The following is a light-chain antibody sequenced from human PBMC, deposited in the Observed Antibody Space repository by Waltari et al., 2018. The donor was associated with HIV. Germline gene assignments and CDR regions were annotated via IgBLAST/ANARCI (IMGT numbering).Light chain of an antibody. CDR2: GAS. CDR3: QQYDKWPLT. J-gene: IGKJ4*01. Sequence: DIVMTQSPATLSVSPGERVTLSCTASRNVNNNLAWYHQKPGQAPRLLIYGASTRATGLPAMFSGSGSGTEFTLTISSLQSEDFVVYYCQQYDKWPLTFGGGTKVEIK. CDR1: RNVNNN. V-gene: IGKV3-15*01.